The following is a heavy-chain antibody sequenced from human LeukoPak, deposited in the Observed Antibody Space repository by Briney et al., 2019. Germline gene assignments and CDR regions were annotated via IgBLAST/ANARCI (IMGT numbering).Heavy chain of an antibody. Sequence: SGTLSLTCTVSGDSINSLDLWSWVRQPPGKGLEWIGYIYYSGSTNYNPSLKSRVTISVDTSKNQFSLKLTSVTAADTAVYYCARDLGYFPDYWGQGTLVTVSS. CDR2: IYYSGST. V-gene: IGHV4-59*11. CDR3: ARDLGYFPDY. CDR1: GDSINSLDL. J-gene: IGHJ4*02. D-gene: IGHD5-18*01.